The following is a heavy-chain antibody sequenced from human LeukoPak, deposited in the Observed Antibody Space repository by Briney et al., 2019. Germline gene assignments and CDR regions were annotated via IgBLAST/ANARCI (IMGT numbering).Heavy chain of an antibody. CDR2: IWYDGSNI. CDR1: GFTFSSYG. J-gene: IGHJ6*04. CDR3: ARDGTYCSGGSCDYYGMDV. D-gene: IGHD2-15*01. Sequence: PGGSLRLSCAASGFTFSSYGMHWVRQAPGKGLEWVAVIWYDGSNIYYADSVKGRFTISRDNSKNTLYLQMNSLRAEDTAVYYCARDGTYCSGGSCDYYGMDVWGKGTTVTVSS. V-gene: IGHV3-33*01.